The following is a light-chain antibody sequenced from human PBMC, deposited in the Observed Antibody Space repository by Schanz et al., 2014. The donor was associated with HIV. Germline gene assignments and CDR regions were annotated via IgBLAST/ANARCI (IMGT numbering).Light chain of an antibody. Sequence: QSVLTQPRSVSGSPGQSVTISCTGTSSDVGGYNYVSWYQQHPGKAPKLMIYDVIKRPSGVPDRFSGSKSGNTASLTVSGLQAEDEADYYCRSYTTSSTLVFGGGTKVTVL. CDR2: DVI. V-gene: IGLV2-11*01. J-gene: IGLJ2*01. CDR1: SSDVGGYNY. CDR3: RSYTTSSTLV.